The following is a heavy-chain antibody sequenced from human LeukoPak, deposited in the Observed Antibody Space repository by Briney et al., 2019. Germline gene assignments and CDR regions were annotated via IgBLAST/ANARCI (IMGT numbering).Heavy chain of an antibody. CDR2: ITSSGAYI. D-gene: IGHD3-3*01. Sequence: GGSLRLSCAASGFTFSSYGMSWVRQAPGKALEWVSSITSSGAYIFYADSVRGRFTISRDNAKNSLYLQMNSLRAEDTAVYYCARGRGPYYDFWSGYYIDAFDIWGQGTMVTVSS. CDR1: GFTFSSYG. CDR3: ARGRGPYYDFWSGYYIDAFDI. V-gene: IGHV3-21*01. J-gene: IGHJ3*02.